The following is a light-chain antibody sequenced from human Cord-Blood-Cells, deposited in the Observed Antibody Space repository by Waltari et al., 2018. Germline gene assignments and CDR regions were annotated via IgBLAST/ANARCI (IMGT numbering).Light chain of an antibody. J-gene: IGLJ3*02. Sequence: QSALTQPASVSGSPGQSITISCTRTSRNLGVYTDVSWYQPHPGKAPKLLIYDVSYRPSGVSNRFSGSKSGNTASLTISGLQAEDEADYYCSSYTSSSTWVFGGGTKLTVL. CDR3: SSYTSSSTWV. V-gene: IGLV2-14*01. CDR2: DVS. CDR1: SRNLGVYTD.